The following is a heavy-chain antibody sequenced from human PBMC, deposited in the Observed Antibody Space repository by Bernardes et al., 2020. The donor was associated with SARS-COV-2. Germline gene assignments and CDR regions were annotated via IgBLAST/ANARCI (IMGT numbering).Heavy chain of an antibody. CDR2: ISSTSSYI. J-gene: IGHJ4*02. CDR1: GFTFSSYF. Sequence: GGSLRLSCAASGFTFSSYFMNWVRQAPGKGLEWVSSISSTSSYIYYADSVKGRFTISRVNAKNSLYLQMNSLRAEDTAVYYCARDGGDDYWGQGTLVTVSS. V-gene: IGHV3-21*01. D-gene: IGHD3-16*01. CDR3: ARDGGDDY.